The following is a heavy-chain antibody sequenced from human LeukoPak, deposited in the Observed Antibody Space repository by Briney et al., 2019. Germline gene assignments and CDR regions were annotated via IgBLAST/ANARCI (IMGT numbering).Heavy chain of an antibody. Sequence: SETLSLTCTVSGASITSYYWTWIRQPPGKELEWIGNIYSSANINFNPSLKSRVTISLDASKSHFSLKLNSVSAADTAIYYCARSPFVRGVGATSWYFDLWGRGALVTVSS. V-gene: IGHV4-4*09. CDR1: GASITSYY. CDR2: IYSSANI. J-gene: IGHJ2*01. D-gene: IGHD1-26*01. CDR3: ARSPFVRGVGATSWYFDL.